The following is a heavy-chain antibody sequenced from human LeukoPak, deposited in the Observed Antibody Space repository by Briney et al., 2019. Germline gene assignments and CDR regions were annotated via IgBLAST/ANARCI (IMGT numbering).Heavy chain of an antibody. CDR2: IIPIFGTA. J-gene: IGHJ4*02. CDR3: ARVPEYSSSYVFDY. D-gene: IGHD6-6*01. V-gene: IGHV1-69*05. CDR1: GGTFSSYA. Sequence: SVKVSCKASGGTFSSYAISWVRQAPGQGLEWMGGIIPIFGTANYAQKSQGRVTITTDESTITAYMELSSLRSEDTDVYYCARVPEYSSSYVFDYWGQGTLVTVSS.